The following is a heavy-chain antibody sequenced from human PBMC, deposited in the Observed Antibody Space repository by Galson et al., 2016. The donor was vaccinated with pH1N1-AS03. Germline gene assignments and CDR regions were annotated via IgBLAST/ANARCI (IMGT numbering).Heavy chain of an antibody. CDR2: ISYSGST. V-gene: IGHV4-39*07. CDR3: AREDSSGYFLIDS. Sequence: LSLTCNVSGGSITRSGYSWGWVRQPPGKGLEWIGSISYSGSTYYNPSLKRRVSMSVDTSKNLFSLKLRSVTAADTAVYYCAREDSSGYFLIDSWGQGTLVTVPS. J-gene: IGHJ4*02. D-gene: IGHD3-22*01. CDR1: GGSITRSGYS.